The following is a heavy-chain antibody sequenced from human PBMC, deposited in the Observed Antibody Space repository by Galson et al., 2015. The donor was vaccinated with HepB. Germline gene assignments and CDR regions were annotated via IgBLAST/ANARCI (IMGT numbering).Heavy chain of an antibody. CDR3: ARDGARIAAGGHDY. CDR1: GFTFSSYA. D-gene: IGHD6-13*01. Sequence: SLRLSCAASGFTFSSYAMHWVRQAPGKGLEWVAVISYDGSNKYYADSVKGRFTISRDNSKNTLYLQMNSLRAEDTAVYYCARDGARIAAGGHDYWGQGTLVTVSS. V-gene: IGHV3-30*01. J-gene: IGHJ4*02. CDR2: ISYDGSNK.